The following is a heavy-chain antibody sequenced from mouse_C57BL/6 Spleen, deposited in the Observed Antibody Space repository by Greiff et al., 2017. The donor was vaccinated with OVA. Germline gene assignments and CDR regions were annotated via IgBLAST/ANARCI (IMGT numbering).Heavy chain of an antibody. CDR2: IRNKANGYTT. Sequence: EVQLQQSGGGLVQPGGSLSLSCAASGFTFTDYYMSWVRQPPGKALEWLGFIRNKANGYTTEHSASVKGRFTISRDNSQSILYLQMNALRAEDSATYYCARYMDYWGQGTSVTVSS. CDR1: GFTFTDYY. J-gene: IGHJ4*01. V-gene: IGHV7-3*01. CDR3: ARYMDY.